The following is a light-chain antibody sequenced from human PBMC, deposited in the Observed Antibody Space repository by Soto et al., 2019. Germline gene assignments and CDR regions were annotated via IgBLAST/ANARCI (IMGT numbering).Light chain of an antibody. J-gene: IGLJ2*01. CDR3: SAFAGRNNVV. V-gene: IGLV2-8*01. CDR1: SSNVGGYNY. CDR2: DVT. Sequence: QSALTQPPSASGSPGQSVTISCTGTSSNVGGYNYVSWYQQHPSKAPKLMIYDVTKRPSGVPDRFSGSKSANTASLTVSRLQAEDEADYDRSAFAGRNNVVFGGGTQLTVL.